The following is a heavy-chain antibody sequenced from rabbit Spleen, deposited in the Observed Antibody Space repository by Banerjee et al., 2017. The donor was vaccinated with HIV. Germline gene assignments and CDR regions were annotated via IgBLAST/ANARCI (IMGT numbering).Heavy chain of an antibody. V-gene: IGHV1S7*01. Sequence: HLKESGGGLVQPGGSLKLSCKASGFTLSSYYMNWVRQAPGKGLEWIGYIDPVFGSTYYANWVNGRFTISSHNAQNTLYLQLNSLTAADTATYFCARDLTGVIGWNFGWWGPGPLVTVS. J-gene: IGHJ4*01. CDR1: GFTLSSYY. CDR3: ARDLTGVIGWNFGW. CDR2: IDPVFGST. D-gene: IGHD1-1*01.